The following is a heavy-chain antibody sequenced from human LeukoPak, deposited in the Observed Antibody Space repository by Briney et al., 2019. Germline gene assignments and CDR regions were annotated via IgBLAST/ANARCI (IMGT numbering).Heavy chain of an antibody. D-gene: IGHD3-3*01. CDR1: GGSISSYY. Sequence: PSETLSLTCTVSGGSISSYYWGWIRQPPGKGLEWIGYISYSGSTSYNPSLKSRVTISVDTSKSQFSFKLNSVTAADTAVYYCVKARSGYSSGSYNRPYYFDSWGQGTLVTVSS. CDR3: VKARSGYSSGSYNRPYYFDS. J-gene: IGHJ4*02. V-gene: IGHV4-59*01. CDR2: ISYSGST.